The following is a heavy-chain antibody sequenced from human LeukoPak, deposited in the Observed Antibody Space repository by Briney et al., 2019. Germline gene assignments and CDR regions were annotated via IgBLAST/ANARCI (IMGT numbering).Heavy chain of an antibody. V-gene: IGHV3-64D*06. Sequence: GGSLRPSCSASGFTFRSYAMHWVRQAPGKGLEYVSAISGNGDSTYYADSVKGTFTISRDNSKNTLYLQMSSLRVEDTAVYYCVKGGIAAADNYFDYWGQGTLVTVSS. CDR2: ISGNGDST. CDR1: GFTFRSYA. D-gene: IGHD6-13*01. CDR3: VKGGIAAADNYFDY. J-gene: IGHJ4*02.